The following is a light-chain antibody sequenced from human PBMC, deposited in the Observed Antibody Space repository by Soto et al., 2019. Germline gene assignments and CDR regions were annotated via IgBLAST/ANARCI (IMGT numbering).Light chain of an antibody. V-gene: IGKV1-39*01. CDR1: QGISTF. Sequence: DIQMTQSPSSLSTSVGDRVTITCRASQGISTFLNWYQQKPGKAPRLLIYTASNLQSGVPSRFSGSGSGTAFTLTISSLQPDDFATYFCQQSFATPQTFGQGTKVDIK. CDR3: QQSFATPQT. CDR2: TAS. J-gene: IGKJ2*01.